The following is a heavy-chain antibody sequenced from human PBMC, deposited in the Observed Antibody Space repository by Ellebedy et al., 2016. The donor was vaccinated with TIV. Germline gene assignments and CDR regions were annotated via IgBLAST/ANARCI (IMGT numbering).Heavy chain of an antibody. CDR3: ASRGDSSSWLKGYYYYGMDV. V-gene: IGHV4-39*01. CDR1: GGSISSSSYY. CDR2: IYYSGST. Sequence: SETLSLXCTVSGGSISSSSYYWGWIRQPPGKGLEWIGSIYYSGSTYYNPSLKSRVTISVDTSKNQFSLKLSSVTAADTAVYYCASRGDSSSWLKGYYYYGMDVWGQGTTVTVSS. J-gene: IGHJ6*02. D-gene: IGHD6-13*01.